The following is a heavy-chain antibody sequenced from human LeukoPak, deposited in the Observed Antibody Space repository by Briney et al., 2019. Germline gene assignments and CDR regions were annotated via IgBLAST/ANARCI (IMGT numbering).Heavy chain of an antibody. J-gene: IGHJ3*02. D-gene: IGHD2-15*01. V-gene: IGHV5-51*01. Sequence: GESPKISCKGSGYSFTSYWIGWVRQMPGKGLEWMGIIYPGDSDTRYSPSFQGQVTISADKSISTAYLQWSSLKASDTAMYYCARRVLAIGGTGKQHAFDIWGQGTMVTVSS. CDR1: GYSFTSYW. CDR3: ARRVLAIGGTGKQHAFDI. CDR2: IYPGDSDT.